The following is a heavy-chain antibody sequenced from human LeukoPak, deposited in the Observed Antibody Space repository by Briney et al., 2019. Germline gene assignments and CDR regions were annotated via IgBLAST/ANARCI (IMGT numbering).Heavy chain of an antibody. V-gene: IGHV1-69*13. J-gene: IGHJ5*02. CDR2: IIPIFGTA. CDR1: GGTFSSYA. Sequence: ASVKVSCKASGGTFSSYAISWVRQAPGQGLEWMGGIIPIFGTANYAQKFQGGVTITADESTSTAYMELSSLRSEDTAVYYCAREIGYYGSGSYNWFDPWGQGTLVTVSS. D-gene: IGHD3-10*01. CDR3: AREIGYYGSGSYNWFDP.